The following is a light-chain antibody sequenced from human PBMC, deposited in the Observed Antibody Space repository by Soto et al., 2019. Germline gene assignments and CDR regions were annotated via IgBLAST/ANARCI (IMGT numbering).Light chain of an antibody. Sequence: QSVLTQPPSVSGAPGQRVTISFTGSSYNIGAGYDVHWYQQLPGTAPKLLIYGNSNPPSGVPDRFSGSKSGTSASLAITGLQAEDESDYYCQSYASSLGALVVFVGGTKLTVL. CDR1: SYNIGAGYD. J-gene: IGLJ2*01. V-gene: IGLV1-40*01. CDR3: QSYASSLGALVV. CDR2: GNS.